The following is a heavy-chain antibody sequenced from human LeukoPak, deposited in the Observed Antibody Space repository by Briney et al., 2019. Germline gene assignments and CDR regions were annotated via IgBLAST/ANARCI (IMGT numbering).Heavy chain of an antibody. V-gene: IGHV3-48*01. CDR1: GFTFSSYS. CDR2: ISSSSSTI. CDR3: ARDLRYSGSYYFDY. Sequence: PGGSLRLSCAASGFTFSSYSMNWVRQAPGKGLEWVSYISSSSSTIYYADSVKGRFTISRDNAKNSLYLQMNSLRAEDTAVYYCARDLRYSGSYYFDYWGQGTLVTVSS. J-gene: IGHJ4*02. D-gene: IGHD1-26*01.